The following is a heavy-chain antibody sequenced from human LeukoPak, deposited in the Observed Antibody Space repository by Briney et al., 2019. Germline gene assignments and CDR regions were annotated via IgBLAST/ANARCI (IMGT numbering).Heavy chain of an antibody. CDR3: ARELRRYFDL. V-gene: IGHV4-31*03. CDR2: IYYSGST. Sequence: SQTLSLTCTVSGGSISSGGYYWSWIRQHPGKGLEWIGYIYYSGSTYYNPSLKSRVTISVDTSKNQFPLKLSSVTAADTAVYYCARELRRYFDLWGRGTLVTVSS. J-gene: IGHJ2*01. CDR1: GGSISSGGYY.